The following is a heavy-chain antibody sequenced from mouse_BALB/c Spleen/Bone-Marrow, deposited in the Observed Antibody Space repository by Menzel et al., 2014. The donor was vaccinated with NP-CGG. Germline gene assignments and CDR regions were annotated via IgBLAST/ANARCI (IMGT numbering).Heavy chain of an antibody. CDR1: GYAFSSSW. CDR3: ARPLNWDPYAMDY. V-gene: IGHV1-82*01. Sequence: QVHVKQSGPVLVKPGDSVKISCKASGYAFSSSWMNWVKQRPGQGLEWIGRIYPGDGDTKYNGTFKGKATLTADKSSSTAYMQLSSLTSVDYAVYFCARPLNWDPYAMDYWGQGTSVTVSS. J-gene: IGHJ4*01. CDR2: IYPGDGDT. D-gene: IGHD4-1*02.